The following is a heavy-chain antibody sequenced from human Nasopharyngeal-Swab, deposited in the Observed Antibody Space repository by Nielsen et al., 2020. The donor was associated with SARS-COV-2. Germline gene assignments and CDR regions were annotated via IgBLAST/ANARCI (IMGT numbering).Heavy chain of an antibody. J-gene: IGHJ4*02. D-gene: IGHD6-19*01. CDR2: IYYSGST. CDR3: ARHLAVAGDFDY. CDR1: GGSISSGGYY. Sequence: LRLSCTVSGGSISSGGYYWSWIRQHPGKGLEWIGYIYYSGSTNYNPSLKSRVTISVDTSKNQFSLKLSSVTAADTAVYYCARHLAVAGDFDYWGQGTLVTVSS. V-gene: IGHV4-31*03.